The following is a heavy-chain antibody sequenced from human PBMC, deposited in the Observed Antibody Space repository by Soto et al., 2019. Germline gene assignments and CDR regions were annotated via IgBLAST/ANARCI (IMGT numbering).Heavy chain of an antibody. Sequence: GGSLRLSCAASGFTFSSYGMHWVRQAPGKGLEWVAVIWYDGSNKYYADSVKGRFTISRDNSKNTLYLQMNSLRAEDTAVYYCARDFPTAHRAITPLTSWGQGTLVTVSS. CDR2: IWYDGSNK. CDR1: GFTFSSYG. V-gene: IGHV3-33*01. D-gene: IGHD3-16*01. J-gene: IGHJ5*02. CDR3: ARDFPTAHRAITPLTS.